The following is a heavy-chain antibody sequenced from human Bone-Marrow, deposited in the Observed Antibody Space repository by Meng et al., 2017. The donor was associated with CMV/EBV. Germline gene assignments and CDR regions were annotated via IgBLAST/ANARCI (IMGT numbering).Heavy chain of an antibody. CDR2: INHSGST. CDR3: ARVRGFWSGYNLDY. V-gene: IGHV4-34*01. CDR1: GGSFSGDY. J-gene: IGHJ4*02. D-gene: IGHD3-3*01. Sequence: SETLSLTCAVYGGSFSGDYWSWIRQPPGKGLEWIGEINHSGSTNYNPSLKIRVTISVDMSKTQFSLKLSSVTAADTAVYYCARVRGFWSGYNLDYWGQGTLVTVSS.